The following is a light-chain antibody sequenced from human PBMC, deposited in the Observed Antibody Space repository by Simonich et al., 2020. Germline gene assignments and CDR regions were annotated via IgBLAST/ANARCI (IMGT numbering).Light chain of an antibody. Sequence: NFMLTQPHSVSESPGKTVTISCTRSRGSIASNYVQWFQQRPGSAPTTVIYEDNQRPAGVPDRFSGSIDSSSNSASLTISGLKTEDDADYYCQSYDSSNQVFGGGTKLTVL. V-gene: IGLV6-57*03. CDR3: QSYDSSNQV. J-gene: IGLJ3*02. CDR2: EDN. CDR1: RGSIASNY.